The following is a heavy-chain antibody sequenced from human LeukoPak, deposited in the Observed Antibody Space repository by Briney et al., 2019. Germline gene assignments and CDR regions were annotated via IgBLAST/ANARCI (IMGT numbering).Heavy chain of an antibody. CDR1: GFTVSSNY. CDR2: IYSGGST. J-gene: IGHJ4*02. V-gene: IGHV3-53*01. Sequence: GGSLRLSCAASGFTVSSNYMSWVRQAPGKGLEWVSVIYSGGSTYYADSVKGRFTISRDNSKNTLYLQMNSLRAEDTAVYYCARLIDYGDYRYWGQGTPVTVSS. CDR3: ARLIDYGDYRY. D-gene: IGHD4-17*01.